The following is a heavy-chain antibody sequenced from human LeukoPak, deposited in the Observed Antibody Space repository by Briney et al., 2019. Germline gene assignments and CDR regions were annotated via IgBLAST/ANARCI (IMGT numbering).Heavy chain of an antibody. Sequence: PGGSLRLSCAASGFTFDDYAMHWVRQAPGKGLEWVSGISWNSGSIGYADSVKGRFTISRDNAKNSLYLQMNSLRAEDTALYYRVKGSGGSCYSYFQHWGQGTLVTVSS. CDR1: GFTFDDYA. V-gene: IGHV3-9*01. CDR3: VKGSGGSCYSYFQH. J-gene: IGHJ1*01. D-gene: IGHD2-15*01. CDR2: ISWNSGSI.